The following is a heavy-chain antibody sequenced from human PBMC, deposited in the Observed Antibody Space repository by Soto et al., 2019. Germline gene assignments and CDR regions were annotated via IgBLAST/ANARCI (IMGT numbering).Heavy chain of an antibody. J-gene: IGHJ4*02. CDR1: GYTFTSYG. Sequence: ASVEVSCKASGYTFTSYGISWVRQAPGQGLEGMGWISAYNGSTNYAQKLQGRVTMTTDTSTSTAYMELRSLRSDDTAVYYCARGGDDFWSGYYLTYYFDYWGQGSLITFST. V-gene: IGHV1-18*01. CDR2: ISAYNGST. D-gene: IGHD3-3*01. CDR3: ARGGDDFWSGYYLTYYFDY.